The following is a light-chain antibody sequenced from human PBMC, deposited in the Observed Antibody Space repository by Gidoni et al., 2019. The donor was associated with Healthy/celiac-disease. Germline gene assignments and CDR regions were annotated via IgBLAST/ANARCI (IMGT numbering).Light chain of an antibody. CDR3: QQRSNWPPIT. Sequence: EIVLTQSPATLSLSPGERATLSCRASQSVSSYLAWYQQKPGQAPRLLIYDASNRATGIPARCSGSGAGTDVTLTISSREPEDVAVYYCQQRSNWPPITFGQXTRLEIK. CDR1: QSVSSY. J-gene: IGKJ5*01. V-gene: IGKV3-11*01. CDR2: DAS.